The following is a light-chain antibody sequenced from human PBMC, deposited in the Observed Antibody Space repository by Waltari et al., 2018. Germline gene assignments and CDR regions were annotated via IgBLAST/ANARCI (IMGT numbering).Light chain of an antibody. V-gene: IGKV3-20*01. J-gene: IGKJ2*01. CDR2: DTS. CDR1: QRFYGSY. CDR3: QQYASPPIYT. Sequence: EIVLTQSPGTLSLSPGEIATLSCRASQRFYGSYLAWYQQIPGQAPRLPIYDTSSRATVIPDRFSGSGSGTDFTLTINRLEPEDFAVYYCQQYASPPIYTFGQGTKLEIK.